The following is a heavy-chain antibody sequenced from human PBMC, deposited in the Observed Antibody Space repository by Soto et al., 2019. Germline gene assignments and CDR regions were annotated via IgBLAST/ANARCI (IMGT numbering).Heavy chain of an antibody. CDR3: VRYRSRDYYYGMDV. J-gene: IGHJ6*02. CDR1: GYSFDNYW. CDR2: IYPGDSDR. D-gene: IGHD1-26*01. Sequence: RGESLKISCTGSGYSFDNYWIGWVRQMPGKGLEWMAIIYPGDSDRRYSPSFQGQVTISADQSISTAYLQWSRLKASDTANYYCVRYRSRDYYYGMDVWGQGTTVTVSS. V-gene: IGHV5-51*01.